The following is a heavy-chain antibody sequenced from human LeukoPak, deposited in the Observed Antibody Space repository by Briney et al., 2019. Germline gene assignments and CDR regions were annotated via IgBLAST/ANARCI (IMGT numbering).Heavy chain of an antibody. CDR1: GYTFTGYY. V-gene: IGHV1-2*02. CDR2: INPNSGGT. D-gene: IGHD6-6*01. CDR3: ASPFSSSGADAFDI. J-gene: IGHJ3*02. Sequence: GASVKVSCKASGYTFTGYYMHWVRQAPGQGLEWMGWINPNSGGTNYAQKFQGRVTMTRDTSISTAYMELSRLRSDDTAVYYCASPFSSSGADAFDIWGQGTMVTVSS.